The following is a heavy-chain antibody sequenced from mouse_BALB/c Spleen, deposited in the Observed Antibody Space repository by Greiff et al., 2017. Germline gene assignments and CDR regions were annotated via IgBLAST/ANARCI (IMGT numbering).Heavy chain of an antibody. J-gene: IGHJ3*01. Sequence: VQLQQSGAELVRPGASVTLSCKASGYTFTDYEMHWVKQTPVHGLEWIGAIDPETGGTAYNQKFKGKATLTADKSSSTAYMELRSLTSEDSAVYYCTRGWLPYAWFAYWGQGTLVNVSA. D-gene: IGHD2-3*01. CDR3: TRGWLPYAWFAY. CDR2: IDPETGGT. CDR1: GYTFTDYE. V-gene: IGHV1-15*01.